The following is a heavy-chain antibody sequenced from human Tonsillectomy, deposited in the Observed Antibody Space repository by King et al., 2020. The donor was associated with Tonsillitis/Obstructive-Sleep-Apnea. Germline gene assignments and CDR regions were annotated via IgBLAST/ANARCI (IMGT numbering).Heavy chain of an antibody. CDR1: GFTVSRNH. CDR3: ARVLEEVSDGIYFYYYMDG. V-gene: IGHV3-53*01. Sequence: VQLVESGGGLIQPGGSLRLSCAASGFTVSRNHMSWVRQAPGKGLEWVSMIYSGGITYYADSVKGRFTISRDTSKNTLYLQMSSLRAEDTAVYYCARVLEEVSDGIYFYYYMDGWGKGTTVTGSS. CDR2: IYSGGIT. D-gene: IGHD6-13*01. J-gene: IGHJ6*03.